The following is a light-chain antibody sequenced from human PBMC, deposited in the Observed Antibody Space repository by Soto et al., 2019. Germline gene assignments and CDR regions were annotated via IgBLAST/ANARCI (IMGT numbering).Light chain of an antibody. J-gene: IGKJ1*01. CDR2: DAS. CDR3: QHYNSYSEA. CDR1: QSISNW. Sequence: DIQMTHSPSTLSASVGDRVSITCRASQSISNWLAWYQQKPGKAPKLLIYDASSLESGVPSRFSGSGSGTEFTLTISSLQPEDFATYYCQHYNSYSEAFGQGTKVDI. V-gene: IGKV1-5*01.